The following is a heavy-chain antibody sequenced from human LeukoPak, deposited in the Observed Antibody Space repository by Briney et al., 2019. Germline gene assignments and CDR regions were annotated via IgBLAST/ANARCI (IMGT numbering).Heavy chain of an antibody. V-gene: IGHV3-30*19. D-gene: IGHD3-10*01. J-gene: IGHJ4*02. CDR3: AREGGPGTPGYYFDY. Sequence: GGSLRLSCAASGFTFSSYGMHWVRQAPGKGLEWVAVISYDGSNKYYADSVKGRFTISRDNSKNTLYLQMNSLRAEDTAVYYCAREGGPGTPGYYFDYWGQGTLVTVSS. CDR2: ISYDGSNK. CDR1: GFTFSSYG.